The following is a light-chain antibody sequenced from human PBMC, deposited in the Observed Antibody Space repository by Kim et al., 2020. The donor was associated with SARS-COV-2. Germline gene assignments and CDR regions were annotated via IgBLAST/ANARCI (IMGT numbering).Light chain of an antibody. J-gene: IGLJ1*01. CDR1: SSNIGRNA. CDR3: AAWDDSLNGFV. V-gene: IGLV1-44*01. Sequence: GDRVTISWSGSSSNIGRNAVNWYQQVPGMAPKLLIYSNKQRPSGVPDRFSGSKSGTSASLAISGLLSEDEADYYCAAWDDSLNGFVFGTGTKVTVL. CDR2: SNK.